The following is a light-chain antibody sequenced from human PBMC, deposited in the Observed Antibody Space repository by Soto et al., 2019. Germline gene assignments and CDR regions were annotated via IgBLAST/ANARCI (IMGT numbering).Light chain of an antibody. V-gene: IGKV3-20*01. Sequence: EIVLTQSPGTLSLSPGERAILSCRASESVSSRCFAWYQQKAGQAPRLLIYGASSRAAGIPDRFSGSGSGIDFTLTISRLEPEDSAVYYCQQCDSSPLATFGPGTKVDIK. CDR3: QQCDSSPLAT. CDR1: ESVSSRC. J-gene: IGKJ3*01. CDR2: GAS.